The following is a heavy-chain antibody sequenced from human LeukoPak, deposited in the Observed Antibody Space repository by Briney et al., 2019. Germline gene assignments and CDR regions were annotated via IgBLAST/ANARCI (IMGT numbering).Heavy chain of an antibody. CDR2: INPNSGGT. J-gene: IGHJ4*02. V-gene: IGHV1-2*02. D-gene: IGHD3-3*01. CDR3: ARGYYDFWSGYFAGILCY. CDR1: GYTFTGYY. Sequence: ASVKVSCKASGYTFTGYYMHWVRQAPGQGLEWMGWINPNSGGTNYAQKFQGRVTVTRDTSISTAYMELSRLRSDDTAVYYCARGYYDFWSGYFAGILCYWGQGTLVTVSS.